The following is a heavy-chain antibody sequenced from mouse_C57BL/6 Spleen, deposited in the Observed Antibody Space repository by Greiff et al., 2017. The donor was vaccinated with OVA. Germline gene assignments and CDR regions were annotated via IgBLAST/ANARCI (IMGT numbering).Heavy chain of an antibody. CDR3: ARDDYRYAMDY. Sequence: QVQLQQSGPELVKPGASVKISCKASGYAFSSSWMNWVKQRPGKGLEWIGRIYPGDGDTNYNGKFKGKATLTADKSSSTAYMQLSSLTSEDSAVYFCARDDYRYAMDYWGQGTSVTVSS. D-gene: IGHD2-4*01. V-gene: IGHV1-82*01. CDR1: GYAFSSSW. CDR2: IYPGDGDT. J-gene: IGHJ4*01.